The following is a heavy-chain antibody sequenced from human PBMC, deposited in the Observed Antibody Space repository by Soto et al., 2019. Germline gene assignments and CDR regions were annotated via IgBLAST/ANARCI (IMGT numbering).Heavy chain of an antibody. J-gene: IGHJ5*02. CDR2: INPNSGGT. CDR3: ARAPLIVVVVATNWFDP. Sequence: QVQLVQSGAEVKKPGASVKVSCKASGYTFTGYYMHWVRQAPGQGLEWMGWINPNSGGTNYAQKFQGRVNMTRDTSISTAYMELSRLRSDDTAVYYCARAPLIVVVVATNWFDPWGQGTLVTVSS. V-gene: IGHV1-2*02. CDR1: GYTFTGYY. D-gene: IGHD2-15*01.